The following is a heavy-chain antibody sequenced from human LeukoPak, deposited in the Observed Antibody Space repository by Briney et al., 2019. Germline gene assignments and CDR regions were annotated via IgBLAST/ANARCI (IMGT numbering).Heavy chain of an antibody. CDR1: GGSIRSSYYY. CDR2: IYYSGST. V-gene: IGHV4-31*03. J-gene: IGHJ4*02. Sequence: SETLSLTCTVSGGSIRSSYYYWSWIRQHPGKGLEWIGYIYYSGSTYYNPSLKSRVTISVDTSKNQFSLKLSSVAAADTAVYYCAREVTMVRGVITHAFDYWGQGTLVTVSS. D-gene: IGHD3-10*01. CDR3: AREVTMVRGVITHAFDY.